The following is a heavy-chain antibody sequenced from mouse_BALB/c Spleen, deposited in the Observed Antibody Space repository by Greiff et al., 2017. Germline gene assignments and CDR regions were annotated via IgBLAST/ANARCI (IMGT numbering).Heavy chain of an antibody. Sequence: EVKLVESGGGLVKPGGSLKLSCAASGFTFSSYAMSWVRQTPEKRLEWVASISSGGSTYYPDSVKGRFTISRDNARNILYLQMSSLRSEDTAMYYCAAYYRYDGGYFDVWGAGTTVTVSS. V-gene: IGHV5-6-5*01. CDR2: ISSGGST. D-gene: IGHD2-14*01. CDR1: GFTFSSYA. CDR3: AAYYRYDGGYFDV. J-gene: IGHJ1*01.